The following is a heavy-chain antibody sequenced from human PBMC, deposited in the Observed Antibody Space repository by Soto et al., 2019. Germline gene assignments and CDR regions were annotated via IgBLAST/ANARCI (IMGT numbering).Heavy chain of an antibody. V-gene: IGHV3-48*03. D-gene: IGHD2-2*01. CDR3: ARRKSVPAAWAFYFDY. CDR1: GFTFSSYE. Sequence: FLRLSCAASGFTFSSYEMNGFRQAPGKGLEWLSYITTGGGTIYYADSAKGRFTISRDNAKNSLYLQMKSLRAEDTAVYYCARRKSVPAAWAFYFDYWGQGALVTVSS. CDR2: ITTGGGTI. J-gene: IGHJ4*02.